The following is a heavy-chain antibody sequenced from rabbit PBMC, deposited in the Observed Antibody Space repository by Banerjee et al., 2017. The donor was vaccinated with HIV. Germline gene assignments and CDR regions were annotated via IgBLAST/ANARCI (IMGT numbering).Heavy chain of an antibody. CDR2: IYAGSGDS. Sequence: QEQLVESGGGLVQPEGSLTLTCTASGFSFSSSYWICWVRQAPGKGLEWIGCIYAGSGDSYYASWAKGRFTISSDNAQNTLYLQLNSLTAADTATYFCVRDVAGYYGFSLGGPGTLVTVS. CDR1: GFSFSSSYW. J-gene: IGHJ4*01. CDR3: VRDVAGYYGFSL. D-gene: IGHD1-1*01. V-gene: IGHV1S45*01.